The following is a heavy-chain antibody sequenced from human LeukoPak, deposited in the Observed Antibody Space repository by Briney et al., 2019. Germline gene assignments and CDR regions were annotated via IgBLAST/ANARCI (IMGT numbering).Heavy chain of an antibody. J-gene: IGHJ3*02. CDR2: IRHHGNNK. V-gene: IGHV3-30*02. Sequence: GGSLRLSCAASGFSFSTYGMHWVRQAPGKGLQWVAFIRHHGNNKFYGDSVKDRFTISRDNSKNTLYLHMNSLRAEDTAVYYCARDRATVTTVYGAFDIWGQGTMVTVSS. CDR1: GFSFSTYG. D-gene: IGHD4-17*01. CDR3: ARDRATVTTVYGAFDI.